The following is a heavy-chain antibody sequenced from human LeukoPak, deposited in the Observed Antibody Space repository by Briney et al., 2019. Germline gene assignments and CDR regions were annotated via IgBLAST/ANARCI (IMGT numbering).Heavy chain of an antibody. J-gene: IGHJ4*02. V-gene: IGHV4-61*01. Sequence: SETLSLTCTVSGGSVSSGSYYWSWIRQPPEEGLEGIVYLYYSGSTIYNPSLKSRVTISVDTSKNQFSLKLSSVTAADTAVYYYARVIAEATTLICYWGQGTLVTVSS. CDR2: LYYSGST. CDR3: ARVIAEATTLICY. CDR1: GGSVSSGSYY. D-gene: IGHD5-12*01.